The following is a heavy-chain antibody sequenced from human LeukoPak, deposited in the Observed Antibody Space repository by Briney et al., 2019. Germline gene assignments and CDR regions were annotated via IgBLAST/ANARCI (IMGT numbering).Heavy chain of an antibody. V-gene: IGHV1-69*05. D-gene: IGHD3/OR15-3a*01. CDR1: GGTFSSYA. CDR2: IIPIFGTA. CDR3: ARVLDPYNWFDP. Sequence: ASVKVSCKASGGTFSSYAISWVRQPPGQGLEWMGGIIPIFGTANYAQKFQGRVTITTDESTSTAYMELSSLRSEDTAVYYCARVLDPYNWFDPWGQGTLVTVSS. J-gene: IGHJ5*02.